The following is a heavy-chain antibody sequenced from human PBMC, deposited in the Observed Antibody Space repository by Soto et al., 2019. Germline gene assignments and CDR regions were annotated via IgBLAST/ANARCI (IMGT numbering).Heavy chain of an antibody. CDR3: TGGYNWDDNYFGP. J-gene: IGHJ5*02. Sequence: PETLSLTCTVSGASISFHSYYWTWIRQPPGKGLEWIGSSYYSGTTYFNPSLKSRATISVDTSKNQFSLRLTSVTAADTAIYYCTGGYNWDDNYFGPRGPGALVTLSS. D-gene: IGHD1-20*01. CDR1: GASISFHSYY. V-gene: IGHV4-39*01. CDR2: SYYSGTT.